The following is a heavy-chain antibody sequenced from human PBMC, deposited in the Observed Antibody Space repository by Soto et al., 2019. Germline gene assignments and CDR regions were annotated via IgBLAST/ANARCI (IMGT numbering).Heavy chain of an antibody. D-gene: IGHD4-17*01. CDR3: AKGLPVFYYGVDV. CDR1: GFNFDDYA. J-gene: IGHJ6*02. CDR2: IQWNSGNI. Sequence: GGSLRLSCVASGFNFDDYAMHWVRQAPGKGLEWVSGIQWNSGNIAYADSVGGRFTISRDNAQNPLYLQLNSLRPEDTALYYCAKGLPVFYYGVDVWGRGTTVTVSS. V-gene: IGHV3-9*01.